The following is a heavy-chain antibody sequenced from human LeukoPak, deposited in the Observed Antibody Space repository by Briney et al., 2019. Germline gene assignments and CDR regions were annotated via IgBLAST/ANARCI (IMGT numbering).Heavy chain of an antibody. J-gene: IGHJ4*02. CDR2: MNPNSGNT. V-gene: IGHV1-8*03. CDR1: GYTFTSYD. CDR3: ARSEEVGNCGGDCYNFDY. Sequence: ASVKVSCKASGYTFTSYDINWVRQATGQGLEWMGWMNPNSGNTDYAQKFQGRVTITRNTSISTAYMELSSLRSEDTAVYYCARSEEVGNCGGDCYNFDYWGQGTLVTVSS. D-gene: IGHD2-21*01.